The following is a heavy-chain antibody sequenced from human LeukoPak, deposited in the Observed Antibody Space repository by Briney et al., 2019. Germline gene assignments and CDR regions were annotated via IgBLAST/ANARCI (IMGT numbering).Heavy chain of an antibody. V-gene: IGHV3-23*01. CDR1: GFTFSSYA. CDR2: ISGSGGST. D-gene: IGHD4-23*01. Sequence: GGSLRLSCAASGFTFSSYAMSWVRQAPGKGLEWVSAISGSGGSTYYADSVKGRFTTSRDNSKNTLYLQMNSLRAEDTAVYYCANPHYGGNRQNAFDIWGQGTMVTVSS. J-gene: IGHJ3*02. CDR3: ANPHYGGNRQNAFDI.